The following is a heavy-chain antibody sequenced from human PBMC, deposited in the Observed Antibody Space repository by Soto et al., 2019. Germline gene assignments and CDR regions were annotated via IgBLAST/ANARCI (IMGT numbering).Heavy chain of an antibody. CDR3: ARDWLRGYSGYSFDY. V-gene: IGHV3-33*01. CDR2: IWYDGSNK. Sequence: GGSLRLSCAASGFTFSSYGMHWVRQAPGKGLEWVAVIWYDGSNKYYADSVKGRFTISRDNSKNTLYLQMNSLRAEDTAVYYCARDWLRGYSGYSFDYWGQGTLVTVSS. J-gene: IGHJ4*02. D-gene: IGHD5-12*01. CDR1: GFTFSSYG.